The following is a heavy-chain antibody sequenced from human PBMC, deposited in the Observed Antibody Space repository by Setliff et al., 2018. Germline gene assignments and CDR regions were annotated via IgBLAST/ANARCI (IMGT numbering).Heavy chain of an antibody. Sequence: LRLSCAASGFTFSSYGMHWVRQAPGKGLEWVAVIWYDGSNKYYADSVKGRFTISRDNSKSTLYLQMNSLRAEDTAVYYCARISRLYTSSWDDYWGQGTLVTVSS. CDR3: ARISRLYTSSWDDY. J-gene: IGHJ4*02. CDR1: GFTFSSYG. V-gene: IGHV3-33*01. D-gene: IGHD6-13*01. CDR2: IWYDGSNK.